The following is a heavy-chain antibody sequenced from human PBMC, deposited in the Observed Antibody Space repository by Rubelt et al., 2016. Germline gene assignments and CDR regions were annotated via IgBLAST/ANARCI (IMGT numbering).Heavy chain of an antibody. CDR2: THHSGNT. V-gene: IGHV4-34*02. J-gene: IGHJ6*03. CDR3: ARQNYHTNGPYYYYYMDV. D-gene: IGHD2-8*01. Sequence: QVQLQQWGAGLPKPSETLSLTCGVHGGSLSAHYWSWIRQPPGKGLEWIGETHHSGNTNYNPSLKSRVTMSEDTSKTQYSRQLRSVTAADTAIYYCARQNYHTNGPYYYYYMDVWGAGTAVSVSS. CDR1: GGSLSAHY.